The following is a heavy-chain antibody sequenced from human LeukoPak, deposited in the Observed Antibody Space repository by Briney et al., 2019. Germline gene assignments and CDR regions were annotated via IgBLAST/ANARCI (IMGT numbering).Heavy chain of an antibody. D-gene: IGHD5-18*01. Sequence: PSETLSLTCTVSGGSFSSGGYYWSWIRQPPGKGLEWIGYIYHSGSTYYNPSLKSRVTISVDRSKNQFSLKLSSVTAADTAVYYCARATPSSSYGYYGRAFDIWGQGTMVTVSS. J-gene: IGHJ3*02. V-gene: IGHV4-30-2*01. CDR1: GGSFSSGGYY. CDR3: ARATPSSSYGYYGRAFDI. CDR2: IYHSGST.